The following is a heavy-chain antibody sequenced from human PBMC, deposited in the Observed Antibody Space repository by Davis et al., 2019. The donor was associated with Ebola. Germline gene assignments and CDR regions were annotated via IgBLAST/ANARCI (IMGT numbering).Heavy chain of an antibody. CDR1: GGSFKDYY. J-gene: IGHJ4*02. CDR3: ASPHQIRGKDCFDY. CDR2: INYRGKT. Sequence: PSETLPLTCAVYGGSFKDYYWGWIRQSPGQGLEWIGEINYRGKTRYNTALRSRVSISIDTSKMQFSLRLTSVTAADTAVYYCASPHQIRGKDCFDYWDQGNLVVVSS. V-gene: IGHV4-34*01.